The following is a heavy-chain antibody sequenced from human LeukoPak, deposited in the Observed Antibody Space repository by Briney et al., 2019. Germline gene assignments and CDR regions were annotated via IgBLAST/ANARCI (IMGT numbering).Heavy chain of an antibody. Sequence: GGSLRLSCAASGFTFSSYAMSWVRQAPGKGLEWVSAISGSGGSTYYADSVKGRFTISRDNSKNTLYLQMNSLRAEDTAVYYCAKWGTGITARFRWFDPWGQGTLVTVTS. CDR2: ISGSGGST. CDR3: AKWGTGITARFRWFDP. CDR1: GFTFSSYA. V-gene: IGHV3-23*01. J-gene: IGHJ5*02. D-gene: IGHD6-6*01.